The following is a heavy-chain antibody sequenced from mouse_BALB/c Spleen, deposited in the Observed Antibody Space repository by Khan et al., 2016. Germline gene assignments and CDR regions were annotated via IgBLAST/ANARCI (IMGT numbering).Heavy chain of an antibody. D-gene: IGHD1-2*01. CDR1: GYTFTDYY. CDR2: IFPGSGST. V-gene: IGHV1-77*01. J-gene: IGHJ4*01. CDR3: ARSYYGYFAMDY. Sequence: VQLQESGTELPRPGASVKLSCKASGYTFTDYYLHWVKQRTGQGPEWIGEIFPGSGSTYYNEQFKGKASLTADTSSSTAYMQLSSLTSEDSAVYFCARSYYGYFAMDYWGHGASVTVSS.